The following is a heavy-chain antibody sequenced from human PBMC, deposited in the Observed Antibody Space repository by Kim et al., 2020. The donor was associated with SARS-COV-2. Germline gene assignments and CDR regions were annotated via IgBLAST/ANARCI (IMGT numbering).Heavy chain of an antibody. CDR3: ARYMVRGVIKYWFDP. D-gene: IGHD3-10*01. J-gene: IGHJ5*02. Sequence: PSLKSRVPISVDTSKNQFSLNLSSVTAADTAVYYCARYMVRGVIKYWFDPWGQGTLVTVSS. V-gene: IGHV4-59*01.